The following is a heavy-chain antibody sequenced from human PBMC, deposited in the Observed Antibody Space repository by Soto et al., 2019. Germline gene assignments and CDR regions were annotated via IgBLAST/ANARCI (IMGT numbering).Heavy chain of an antibody. CDR1: GFTFNAYA. Sequence: EVQLVESGGGLVKPGGSLRLSCAGSGFTFNAYAMNWVRQAPGGGLEWVSSISSTSTYIYYADSVQGRFTISRDNAKNSLLLQLNSLRAGDTAVYYCARGYRGVPSQYEVNDAFDVWGRGTMVTVSS. V-gene: IGHV3-21*01. CDR2: ISSTSTYI. D-gene: IGHD3-10*01. J-gene: IGHJ3*01. CDR3: ARGYRGVPSQYEVNDAFDV.